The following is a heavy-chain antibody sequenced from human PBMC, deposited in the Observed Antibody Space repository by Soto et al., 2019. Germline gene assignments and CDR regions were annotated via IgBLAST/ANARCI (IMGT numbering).Heavy chain of an antibody. CDR3: IAAAGNYYYYGMDV. CDR2: IDPSDSYT. CDR1: GYSFTSYW. V-gene: IGHV5-10-1*01. J-gene: IGHJ6*02. D-gene: IGHD6-13*01. Sequence: PGESLKISCKGSGYSFTSYWISWVRQMPGKGLEWMGRIDPSDSYTNYSPSFQGHVTISADKSISTAYLQWSSLKASDTAMYYCIAAAGNYYYYGMDVWGQGTTVTSP.